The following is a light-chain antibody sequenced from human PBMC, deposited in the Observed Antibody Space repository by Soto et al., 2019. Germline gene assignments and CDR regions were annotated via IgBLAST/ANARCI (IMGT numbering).Light chain of an antibody. J-gene: IGKJ5*01. V-gene: IGKV1-33*01. CDR1: QDISKY. CDR2: DAS. CDR3: QQYDNVFT. Sequence: DIQLAQSPSSLSASVGDRVTIPCQASQDISKYLNWYQQKPGQAPKLLIYDASNLQTGVPSRFSGSGYGTDFTFTISSLQPEDIATYYCQQYDNVFTFGQGTRLEIK.